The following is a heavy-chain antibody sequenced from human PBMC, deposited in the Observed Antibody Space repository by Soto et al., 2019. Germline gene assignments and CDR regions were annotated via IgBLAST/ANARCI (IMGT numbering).Heavy chain of an antibody. D-gene: IGHD3-22*01. J-gene: IGHJ4*02. CDR2: INWNGGST. Sequence: GGSLRLSCAASGFTFDDYGMSWVRQAPGKGLEWVSGINWNGGSTGYADSVKGRFTISRDNAKNSLYLQMNSLRAEDTALYYCARDPGYNSYYYDSSGYGLDYWGQGTLVTVSS. CDR1: GFTFDDYG. V-gene: IGHV3-20*04. CDR3: ARDPGYNSYYYDSSGYGLDY.